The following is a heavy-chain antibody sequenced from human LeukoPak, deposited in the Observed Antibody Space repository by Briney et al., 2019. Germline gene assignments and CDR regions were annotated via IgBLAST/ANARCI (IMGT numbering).Heavy chain of an antibody. V-gene: IGHV4-59*01. CDR1: GGSISSYY. J-gene: IGHJ6*02. Sequence: PSETLSLTCTVSGGSISSYYWSWIRQPPGKGLEWIGYIYYSGSTNYNPSLKSRVTISVDTSKNQFSLKLSSVTAADTAVYYCARMTSGSRSGWYDRPQGYYYYGMDVWGQGTTVTVSS. CDR3: ARMTSGSRSGWYDRPQGYYYYGMDV. D-gene: IGHD6-19*01. CDR2: IYYSGST.